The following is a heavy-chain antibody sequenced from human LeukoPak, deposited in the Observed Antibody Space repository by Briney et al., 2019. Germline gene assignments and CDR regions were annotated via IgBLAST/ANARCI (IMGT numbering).Heavy chain of an antibody. CDR3: VPKGTEGY. CDR2: ISPDGSNT. Sequence: GGSLRLSCAASGFIFTNYFMSWVRQAPGKGLEYVSAISPDGSNTYYADSVKGRFSISRDNSKSTLYLQMSSLRPEDTAVYYCVPKGTEGYWGQGTLVTVSS. CDR1: GFIFTNYF. J-gene: IGHJ4*02. V-gene: IGHV3-64D*06.